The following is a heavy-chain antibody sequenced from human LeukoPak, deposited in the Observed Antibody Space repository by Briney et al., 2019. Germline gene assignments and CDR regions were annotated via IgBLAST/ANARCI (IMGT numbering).Heavy chain of an antibody. Sequence: SETLSLTCTVSGYSISSGYYWGWIRQPPGKGLEWIGSIYHSGSTYYNPSLKSRVTISVDTSKNQFSLRLSSVTAADTAVYYCARDNIVVVAATKAYYFDYWGQGTLVTVSS. CDR1: GYSISSGYY. J-gene: IGHJ4*02. V-gene: IGHV4-38-2*02. CDR2: IYHSGST. CDR3: ARDNIVVVAATKAYYFDY. D-gene: IGHD2-15*01.